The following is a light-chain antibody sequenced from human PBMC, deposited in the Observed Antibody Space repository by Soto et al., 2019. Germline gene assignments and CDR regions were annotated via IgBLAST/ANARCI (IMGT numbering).Light chain of an antibody. J-gene: IGKJ5*01. CDR1: KPFLRSSNNKNH. V-gene: IGKV4-1*01. CDR2: WES. Sequence: IGMAQCTGTLPMSLGERATINCKASKPFLRSSNNKNHLAWYQQKTAQSPKMXISWESTRESGVPDRLSGSGSGTEFTLTISILQAEDAAVYYCQQYYDVPVTFGQGTRRDIK. CDR3: QQYYDVPVT.